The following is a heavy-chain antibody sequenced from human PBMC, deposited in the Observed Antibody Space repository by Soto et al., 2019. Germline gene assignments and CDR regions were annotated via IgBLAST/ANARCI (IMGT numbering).Heavy chain of an antibody. V-gene: IGHV3-66*01. D-gene: IGHD4-17*01. Sequence: PGGSLRLSCAASGSIFRGYGMHWVRQAPGKGLEWVSVIYSGGNTYYADSVKGRFTISRDTSKNTLYLQMNSLRVEDTAVYYCATKQPTVTLSSVYWGQGTLVPVSS. CDR1: GSIFRGYG. CDR2: IYSGGNT. CDR3: ATKQPTVTLSSVY. J-gene: IGHJ4*02.